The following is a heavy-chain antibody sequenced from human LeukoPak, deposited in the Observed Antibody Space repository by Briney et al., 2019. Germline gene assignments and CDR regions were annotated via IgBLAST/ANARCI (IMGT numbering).Heavy chain of an antibody. V-gene: IGHV1-69*01. J-gene: IGHJ4*02. Sequence: ASVKVSCKASGGTFSSYAISWVRQAPGQGLEWMGGIIPIFGTANYAQKFQGRVTITADESTSTAYMELSSLRSEDTAVYYCARLVEMATIAPPDAHSYWGQGTLVTVSS. CDR2: IIPIFGTA. CDR3: ARLVEMATIAPPDAHSY. D-gene: IGHD5-24*01. CDR1: GGTFSSYA.